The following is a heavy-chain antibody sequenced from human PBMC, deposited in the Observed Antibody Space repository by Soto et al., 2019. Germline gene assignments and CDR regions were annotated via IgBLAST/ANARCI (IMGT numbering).Heavy chain of an antibody. Sequence: QVQLVQSGAEVKKPGSSVKVSCKASGGTFSSYAISWVRQAPGQGLEWMGGVIPIFGTANYAQKFQGRVTITAGESTSTAYMDLSSLRSEDTAVYYGDRALPTYDYGSGSYYIAPYFYCYGMGVWGQGTTVTVSS. CDR3: DRALPTYDYGSGSYYIAPYFYCYGMGV. J-gene: IGHJ6*02. CDR1: GGTFSSYA. CDR2: VIPIFGTA. V-gene: IGHV1-69*01. D-gene: IGHD3-10*01.